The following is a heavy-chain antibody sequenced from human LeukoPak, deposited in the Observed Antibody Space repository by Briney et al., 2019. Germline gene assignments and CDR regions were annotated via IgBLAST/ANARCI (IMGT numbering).Heavy chain of an antibody. V-gene: IGHV3-30*18. CDR3: AKTLDGFWPQFDF. CDR1: GFPFHDHD. J-gene: IGHJ4*02. D-gene: IGHD5-24*01. CDR2: TSHGGGKE. Sequence: GGSLRLSCAASGFPFHDHDMYWVRQTPGKGLEWVALTSHGGGKEHYAESVKGRFTISRDNSRNTVYLQMSSLRSDDTAIYYCAKTLDGFWPQFDFWGQGTLLTVSS.